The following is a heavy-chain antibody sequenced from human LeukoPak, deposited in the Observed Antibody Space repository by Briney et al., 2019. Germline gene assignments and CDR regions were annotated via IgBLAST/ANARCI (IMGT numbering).Heavy chain of an antibody. V-gene: IGHV3-30*02. CDR3: AKDLDIVVVVAATRGLGDY. CDR2: IRYDGSNK. CDR1: GFTLSSYG. J-gene: IGHJ4*02. D-gene: IGHD2-15*01. Sequence: GGSLRLSCAASGFTLSSYGMHWVRQAPGKGLEWVAFIRYDGSNKYYADSVKGRFTISRDNSKNTLYLQMNSLRAKDTAVYYCAKDLDIVVVVAATRGLGDYWGQGTLVTVSS.